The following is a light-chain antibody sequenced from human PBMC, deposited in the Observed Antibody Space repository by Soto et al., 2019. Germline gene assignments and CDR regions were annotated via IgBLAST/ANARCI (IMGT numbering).Light chain of an antibody. CDR2: RNN. V-gene: IGLV1-47*01. CDR1: RSNIGSNY. J-gene: IGLJ1*01. CDR3: AAWDDSLGGNV. Sequence: QSVLTQPPSASGTPGQRVTISCSGSRSNIGSNYVYWYQQLPGTAPTLLIYRNNQRPSGVPDRFSGSKSGTSDSLAISGRRSEDEAEYYCAAWDDSLGGNVFGTGTKLTVL.